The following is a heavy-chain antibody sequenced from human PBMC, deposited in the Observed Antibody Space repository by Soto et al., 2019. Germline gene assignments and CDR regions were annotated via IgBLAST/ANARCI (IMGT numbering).Heavy chain of an antibody. CDR1: GYTFTSYG. V-gene: IGHV1-18*01. Sequence: ASVKVSCKASGYTFTSYGISWVRQAPGQGLEWMGWISAYNGNTNYAQKLQGRVTMTTDTSTSTAYMELRSLRSDDTAVYYCARGHDYYDSSGLFDYWGQGTLVTVSS. CDR3: ARGHDYYDSSGLFDY. D-gene: IGHD3-22*01. J-gene: IGHJ4*02. CDR2: ISAYNGNT.